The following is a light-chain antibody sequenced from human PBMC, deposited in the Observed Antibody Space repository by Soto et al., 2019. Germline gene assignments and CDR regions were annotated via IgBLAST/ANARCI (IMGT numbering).Light chain of an antibody. J-gene: IGLJ2*01. Sequence: QSALTQPASVSGSPGQSITISCTGTSSDVGGYNYVSWYQQHPGKAPKLMIYDVGYRPSGVSNRFSGSKSGNTASLTISGLQAEDEADYYCSSYTSSGTLVFGGGTKLTVL. V-gene: IGLV2-14*01. CDR2: DVG. CDR3: SSYTSSGTLV. CDR1: SSDVGGYNY.